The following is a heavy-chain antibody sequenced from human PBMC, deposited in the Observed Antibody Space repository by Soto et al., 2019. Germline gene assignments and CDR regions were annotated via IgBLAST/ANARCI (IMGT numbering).Heavy chain of an antibody. V-gene: IGHV5-10-1*01. CDR1: GYSFNSYW. CDR2: IDPIDSYT. D-gene: IGHD2-15*01. J-gene: IGHJ5*02. CDR3: ARIYCSGGSCGNNWFDP. Sequence: ESLTISFTGSGYSFNSYWIRLVRQMPGKGLEWMGRIDPIDSYTNYSPSFQGHVTISADKSISTAYLQWSSLKASDTAMYYCARIYCSGGSCGNNWFDPWGQGTLVTVYS.